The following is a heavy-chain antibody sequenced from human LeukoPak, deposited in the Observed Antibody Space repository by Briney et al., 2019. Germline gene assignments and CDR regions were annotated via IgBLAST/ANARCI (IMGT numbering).Heavy chain of an antibody. Sequence: PSGGSLRLSCAASGFTFNTYAMNWVRQAPGKGLEWVSSISDSGGSTNYADSVKGRFTISRDNSKNTLYLQMNSLRAEDTAVYYCARDQPTGYSSGWYYLDYWGQGTLVTVSS. V-gene: IGHV3-23*01. CDR3: ARDQPTGYSSGWYYLDY. CDR1: GFTFNTYA. D-gene: IGHD6-19*01. J-gene: IGHJ4*02. CDR2: ISDSGGST.